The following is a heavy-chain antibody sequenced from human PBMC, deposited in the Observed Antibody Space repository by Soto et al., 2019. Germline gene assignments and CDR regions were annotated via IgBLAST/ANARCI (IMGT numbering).Heavy chain of an antibody. V-gene: IGHV3-53*01. J-gene: IGHJ6*01. D-gene: IGHD6-19*01. CDR1: VFTVSSNY. Sequence: VGSVRLSCASSVFTVSSNYMSCVRHSPGKWLEWVSVIYSGGSTYYADSVKGRFTISRDNSKNTLYLQMNSLRAEDTAVYYCARDRGSGWNYYYYGMEAWGQGTTVIVSS. CDR3: ARDRGSGWNYYYYGMEA. CDR2: IYSGGST.